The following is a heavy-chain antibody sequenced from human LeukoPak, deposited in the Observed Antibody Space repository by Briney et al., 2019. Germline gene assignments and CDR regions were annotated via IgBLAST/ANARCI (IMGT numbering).Heavy chain of an antibody. V-gene: IGHV1-18*01. J-gene: IGHJ4*02. CDR2: IRAYNGNT. CDR1: GYTFTSYG. D-gene: IGHD3-10*01. Sequence: ASVKVSCKASGYTFTSYGISWVRQAPGQGLDWMGWIRAYNGNTNYAQKLQGRVTMTTDTSTSTAYMELRSLRSDDTAVYYCARDGYYYGSGSYYNVGYWGQETLVTVSS. CDR3: ARDGYYYGSGSYYNVGY.